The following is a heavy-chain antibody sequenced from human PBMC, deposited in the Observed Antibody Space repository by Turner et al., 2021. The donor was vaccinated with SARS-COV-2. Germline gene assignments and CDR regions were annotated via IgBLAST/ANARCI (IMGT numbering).Heavy chain of an antibody. J-gene: IGHJ4*02. CDR2: ISYDGSNK. D-gene: IGHD1-26*01. CDR1: GFTFSSYA. Sequence: QAQLVPLGGGLAQPRGPPSPPSAASGFTFSSYAMHWVRQAPGKGLEWVALISYDGSNKYYADSVKGRFTISRDNSKNTLYLQMNSLRAEDTAVYYCARDGGSYFDYWGQGTLVTVSS. V-gene: IGHV3-30-3*01. CDR3: ARDGGSYFDY.